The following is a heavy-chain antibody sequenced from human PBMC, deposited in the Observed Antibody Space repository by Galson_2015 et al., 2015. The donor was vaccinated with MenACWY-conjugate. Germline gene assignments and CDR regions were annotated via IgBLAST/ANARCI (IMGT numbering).Heavy chain of an antibody. D-gene: IGHD3-22*01. CDR1: GYTFTSYG. J-gene: IGHJ3*02. V-gene: IGHV1-18*04. Sequence: QSGAEVKKPGASVKVSCKASGYTFTSYGISWVRQAPGQGLEWMGWISAYNGNTNYAQKLQGRVTMTTDTSTSTAYMELRSLRSDDTAVYYCARDVLITMIVVLTDAFDIWGQGTMVTVSS. CDR3: ARDVLITMIVVLTDAFDI. CDR2: ISAYNGNT.